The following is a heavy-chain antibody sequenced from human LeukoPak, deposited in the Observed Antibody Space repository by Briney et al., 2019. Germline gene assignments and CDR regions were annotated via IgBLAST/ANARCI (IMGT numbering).Heavy chain of an antibody. D-gene: IGHD6-19*01. CDR2: INHSGST. Sequence: SKTLSLTCAVYGGSFSGYYWSWIRQPPGKGLEWIGEINHSGSTNYNPSLKSRVTISVDTSKNQFSLKLSSVTAADTAVYYCATGSGWFHYWGQGTLVTVSS. CDR1: GGSFSGYY. CDR3: ATGSGWFHY. V-gene: IGHV4-34*01. J-gene: IGHJ4*02.